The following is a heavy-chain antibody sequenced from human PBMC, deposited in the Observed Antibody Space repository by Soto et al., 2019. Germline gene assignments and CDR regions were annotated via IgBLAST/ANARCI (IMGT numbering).Heavy chain of an antibody. CDR1: GFTFSSYG. J-gene: IGHJ4*02. V-gene: IGHV3-30*18. CDR2: VSYDEITK. D-gene: IGHD5-18*01. CDR3: AKPLGLLRRAMAQGSDY. Sequence: LRLSCAASGFTFSSYGMNWVRQAPGKGLEWVAVVSYDEITKYYADSVKGRFTISRDNSKNTVYLQTNSLRPEDTAVYYCAKPLGLLRRAMAQGSDYWGQGTLVTVSS.